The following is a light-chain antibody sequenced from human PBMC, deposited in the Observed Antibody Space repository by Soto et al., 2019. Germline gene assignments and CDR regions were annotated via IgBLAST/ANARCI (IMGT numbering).Light chain of an antibody. CDR1: QGVDNY. CDR3: HQYGDSPVT. CDR2: GSS. V-gene: IGKV3-20*01. Sequence: EIVLTQSPGTLSLSPGERATLSCRASQGVDNYLAWYQQKPVQAPRLLIYGSSSRATGIPDRFSGSGYGTDVTLTIRRLEPEDFAVYYCHQYGDSPVTFGQGTTVEIK. J-gene: IGKJ1*01.